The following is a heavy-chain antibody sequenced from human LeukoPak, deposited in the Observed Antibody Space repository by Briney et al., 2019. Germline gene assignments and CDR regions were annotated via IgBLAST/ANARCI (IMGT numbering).Heavy chain of an antibody. CDR1: GGSISSYY. V-gene: IGHV4-59*01. D-gene: IGHD4-23*01. CDR3: AKDRTVVTPPFDY. Sequence: PSETLSLTCTVSGGSISSYYWSWIRQPPGKGLEWIGYIYYSGSTNYNPSLKSRVTISVDTSKNQFSLKLSSVTAADTAVYYCAKDRTVVTPPFDYWGQGTLVTVSS. J-gene: IGHJ4*02. CDR2: IYYSGST.